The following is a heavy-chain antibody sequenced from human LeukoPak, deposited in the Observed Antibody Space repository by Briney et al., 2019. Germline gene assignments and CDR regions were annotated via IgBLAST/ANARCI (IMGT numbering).Heavy chain of an antibody. D-gene: IGHD3-10*01. CDR3: ARQWGSGSSPVDY. Sequence: KPSETLSLTCTVSGGSISSSAYYWGWIRQPPGKGLEWIGSIYYSGSTNYNPSLKSRVTISVDTSKNQFSLKLSSVTAADTAVYYCARQWGSGSSPVDYWGQGTLVTVSS. CDR1: GGSISSSAYY. J-gene: IGHJ4*02. CDR2: IYYSGST. V-gene: IGHV4-39*01.